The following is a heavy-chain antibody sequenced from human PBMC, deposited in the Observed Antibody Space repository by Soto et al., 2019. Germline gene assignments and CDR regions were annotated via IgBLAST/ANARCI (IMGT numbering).Heavy chain of an antibody. CDR3: ARAYYYDSSGFAFDI. Sequence: SETLSLKGAVSVYSISSAYYRGWIRQPPGKGLEWIGSIYHSGSTYYNPSLKSRVTISVDTSKNQFSLKLSSVTAADTAVYYCARAYYYDSSGFAFDIWGQGTMVTVSS. D-gene: IGHD3-22*01. V-gene: IGHV4-38-2*01. CDR1: VYSISSAYY. J-gene: IGHJ3*02. CDR2: IYHSGST.